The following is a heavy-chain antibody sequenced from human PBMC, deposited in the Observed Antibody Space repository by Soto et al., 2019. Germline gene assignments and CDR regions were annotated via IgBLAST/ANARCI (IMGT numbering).Heavy chain of an antibody. D-gene: IGHD3-22*01. J-gene: IGHJ3*02. CDR3: ATIPPADYYDSSGYPGIDAFDI. Sequence: QVQLQQWGAGLLKPSETLSHTCAVYGGSFSGYYWSWIRQPPGKGLEWIGEINHSGSTNYNPSLKSRVTISVDTSKNQYSLKLSSVTAADTAVYYCATIPPADYYDSSGYPGIDAFDIWGQGTMVTVSS. V-gene: IGHV4-34*01. CDR2: INHSGST. CDR1: GGSFSGYY.